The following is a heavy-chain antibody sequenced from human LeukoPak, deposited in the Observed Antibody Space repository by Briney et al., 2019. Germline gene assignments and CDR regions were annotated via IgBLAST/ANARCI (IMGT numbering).Heavy chain of an antibody. V-gene: IGHV3-33*01. Sequence: LAGGSLRLSCAASGFTFSSYGMHWVRQAPGKGLEWVADIWFDGKNEHFADSVKGRFTISRDNSKNTMYLQINSLRAEDTAVYYCARDRHCANGVCHSPPGMDVWGQGTTVTVSS. CDR2: IWFDGKNE. CDR1: GFTFSSYG. CDR3: ARDRHCANGVCHSPPGMDV. J-gene: IGHJ6*02. D-gene: IGHD2-8*01.